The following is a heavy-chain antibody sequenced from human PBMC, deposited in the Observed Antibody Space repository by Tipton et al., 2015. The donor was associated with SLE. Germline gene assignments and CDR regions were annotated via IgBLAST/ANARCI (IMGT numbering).Heavy chain of an antibody. D-gene: IGHD1-26*01. CDR2: ISYNSGRI. CDR3: AKDQDGGNYYAGAFDF. Sequence: SLRLSCAASGFTFEDYAMHWVRQAPGKGLEWVSGISYNSGRIVYADSVKGRFTISKDNAKKSLYLQMNSLRGDDTALYYGAKDQDGGNYYAGAFDFWGQGTMVTVSS. V-gene: IGHV3-9*01. J-gene: IGHJ3*01. CDR1: GFTFEDYA.